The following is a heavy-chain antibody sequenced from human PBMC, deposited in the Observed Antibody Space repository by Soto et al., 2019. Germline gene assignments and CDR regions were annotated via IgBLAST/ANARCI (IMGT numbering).Heavy chain of an antibody. V-gene: IGHV3-23*01. CDR3: AKDRGSRWWWFDP. CDR1: GFTFSSYA. Sequence: LRLSCAASGFTFSSYAMSWVRQAPGKGLEWVSAISGSGGSTYYADSVKGRFTISRDNSKNTPYLQMNSLRAEDTAVYYCAKDRGSRWWWFDPWGQGTLVTVSS. J-gene: IGHJ5*02. CDR2: ISGSGGST. D-gene: IGHD2-15*01.